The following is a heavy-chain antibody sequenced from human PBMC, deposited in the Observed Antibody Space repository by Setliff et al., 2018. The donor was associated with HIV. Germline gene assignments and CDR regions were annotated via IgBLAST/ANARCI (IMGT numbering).Heavy chain of an antibody. Sequence: SETLSLTCAVYGGSFSGYYWSWIRQPPGKGLEWIGEINHSGSTNYNPSLKSRVTISVDTSKNQFSLKLSSVTAADTAVYYCARDRAVAAGDYWGQGTPVTVSS. V-gene: IGHV4-34*01. CDR1: GGSFSGYY. CDR3: ARDRAVAAGDY. D-gene: IGHD6-13*01. CDR2: INHSGST. J-gene: IGHJ4*02.